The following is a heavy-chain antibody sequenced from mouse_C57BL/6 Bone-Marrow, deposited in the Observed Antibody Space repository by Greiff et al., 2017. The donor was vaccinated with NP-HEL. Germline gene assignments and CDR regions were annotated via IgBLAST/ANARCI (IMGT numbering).Heavy chain of an antibody. Sequence: VQLQQPGAELVKPGASVKLSCKASGYTFTSYWMPWVKQRPGQGLEWIGKIHPNSGSTNYNEKFKSKATLTVDKSSSTAYMQLSSLTSEDSAVYYCARDGYYGYYYAMDYWGQGTSVTVSS. J-gene: IGHJ4*01. CDR2: IHPNSGST. CDR1: GYTFTSYW. CDR3: ARDGYYGYYYAMDY. V-gene: IGHV1-64*01. D-gene: IGHD2-3*01.